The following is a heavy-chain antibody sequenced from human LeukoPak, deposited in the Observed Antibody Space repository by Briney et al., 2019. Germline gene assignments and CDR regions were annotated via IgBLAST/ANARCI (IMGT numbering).Heavy chain of an antibody. J-gene: IGHJ6*03. Sequence: PGGSLRLSCAASGFSFSSYAMSWVRQAPGKGLEWVSAVSQSGQSTDYADSVKGRFTISKDNSKNTLYVQMNSLRAEDTAVYYCAKSSAGVHYFYYMDVWGKGTTVTVSS. CDR1: GFSFSSYA. CDR2: VSQSGQST. CDR3: AKSSAGVHYFYYMDV. D-gene: IGHD3-10*01. V-gene: IGHV3-23*01.